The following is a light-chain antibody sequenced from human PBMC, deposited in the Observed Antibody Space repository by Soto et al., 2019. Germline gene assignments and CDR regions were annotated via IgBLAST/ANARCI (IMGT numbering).Light chain of an antibody. CDR2: DVG. CDR3: SSYTSSSTLFYV. CDR1: SSDVGGYNY. V-gene: IGLV2-14*01. Sequence: QSVLTQPASVSGSPGQSITISCTGTSSDVGGYNYVSWYQQHPGKAPKLMIYDVGNRPSGVSNRFSGSKSGNTASLTISGLQAEDEADYYCSSYTSSSTLFYVFGTGTKATVL. J-gene: IGLJ1*01.